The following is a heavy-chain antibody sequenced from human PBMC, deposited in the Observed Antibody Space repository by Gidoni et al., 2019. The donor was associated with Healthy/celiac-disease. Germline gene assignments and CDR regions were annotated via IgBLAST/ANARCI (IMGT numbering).Heavy chain of an antibody. CDR2: IIPIFGTA. J-gene: IGHJ5*02. Sequence: QLQLVQSEAELKKPGSSVTVSCKASGVTFSSSAISWVRQAPGQGLEWMGGIIPIFGTANYAQKFQGRVTITADESTSTAYMELSSLRSEDTAVYYCARVPSYYYGAGSPRWFDPWGQGTLVTVSS. V-gene: IGHV1-69*01. CDR3: ARVPSYYYGAGSPRWFDP. CDR1: GVTFSSSA. D-gene: IGHD3-10*01.